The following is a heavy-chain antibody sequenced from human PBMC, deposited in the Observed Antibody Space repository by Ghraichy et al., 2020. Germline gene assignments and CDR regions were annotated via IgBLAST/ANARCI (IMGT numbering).Heavy chain of an antibody. Sequence: SQTLSLTCTVSGGSITNDDYYWNWIRQHPVKGLEWIGYIYYSGNTHYNPSLKSRITISEDSSKNEISLKLSSVTAADTAVYYCARGYCSSARCHEWEEGLAYYYYGMDVWGQGTTVTVSS. CDR2: IYYSGNT. CDR1: GGSITNDDYY. V-gene: IGHV4-31*03. J-gene: IGHJ6*02. D-gene: IGHD2-2*01. CDR3: ARGYCSSARCHEWEEGLAYYYYGMDV.